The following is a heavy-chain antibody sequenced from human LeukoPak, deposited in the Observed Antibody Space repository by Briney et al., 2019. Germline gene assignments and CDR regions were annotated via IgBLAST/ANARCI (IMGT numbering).Heavy chain of an antibody. CDR3: DKASSGYDYYFDY. D-gene: IGHD5-12*01. J-gene: IGHJ4*02. V-gene: IGHV3-43*02. CDR2: ISGDGGST. Sequence: GGSLRLSCAASGFTFDDYAMHWVRQAPAKGLEWVSLISGDGGSTYYADSVKGRFTISRDNSKNSLYLQMNSLRTEDTALSYCDKASSGYDYYFDYWGQGTLVTVSS. CDR1: GFTFDDYA.